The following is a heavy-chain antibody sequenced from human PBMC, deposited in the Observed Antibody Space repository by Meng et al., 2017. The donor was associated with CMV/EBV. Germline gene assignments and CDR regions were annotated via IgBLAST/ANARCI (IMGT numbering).Heavy chain of an antibody. V-gene: IGHV1-2*02. CDR3: ARAHYDSSGYYDFDY. Sequence: SGYNFTGYYMHWVRQAPGQGLEWMGWINPNSGGTNYAQKFQGRVTMTRDTSISTAYMELSRLRSDDTAVYYCARAHYDSSGYYDFDYWGQGTLVTVSS. J-gene: IGHJ4*02. D-gene: IGHD3-22*01. CDR1: GYNFTGYY. CDR2: INPNSGGT.